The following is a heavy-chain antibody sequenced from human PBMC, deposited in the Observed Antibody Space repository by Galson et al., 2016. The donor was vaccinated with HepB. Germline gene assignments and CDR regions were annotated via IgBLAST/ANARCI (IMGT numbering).Heavy chain of an antibody. D-gene: IGHD3-22*01. CDR2: ISSSVSTI. J-gene: IGHJ4*02. Sequence: ISSSVSTIYYADSVKGRFTISRDDAKSSLFLQMNSLRAEDTGVYYCARGWARSTYYYDNSGYDSWGQGTLVTVSS. CDR3: ARGWARSTYYYDNSGYDS. V-gene: IGHV3-48*03.